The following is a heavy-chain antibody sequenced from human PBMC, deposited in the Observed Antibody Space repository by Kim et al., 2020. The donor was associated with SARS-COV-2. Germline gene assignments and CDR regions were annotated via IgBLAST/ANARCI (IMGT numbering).Heavy chain of an antibody. CDR3: AKDRPLYCSGGSCYSGDYYYGMDV. V-gene: IGHV3-23*03. CDR2: IYSGGSST. D-gene: IGHD2-15*01. Sequence: GGSLRLSCAASGFTFSSYAMSWVRQAPGKGLEWVSVIYSGGSSTYYADSVKGRFTISRDNSKNTLYLQMNSLRAEDTAVYYCAKDRPLYCSGGSCYSGDYYYGMDVWGQGTTVAVSS. CDR1: GFTFSSYA. J-gene: IGHJ6*02.